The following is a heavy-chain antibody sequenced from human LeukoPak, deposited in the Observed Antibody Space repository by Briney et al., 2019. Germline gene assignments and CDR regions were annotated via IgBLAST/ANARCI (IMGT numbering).Heavy chain of an antibody. D-gene: IGHD3-22*01. Sequence: GASVTVSCKASGYTFTSYGISWVRQAPGQGLEWMGWISAYNGNTNYAQKIQGRVTMTTDTSTSTAYMELRSLRSDDTAVYYCAGGEDYYDSSGYWGYWGQGTLVTVSS. J-gene: IGHJ4*02. CDR1: GYTFTSYG. V-gene: IGHV1-18*01. CDR3: AGGEDYYDSSGYWGY. CDR2: ISAYNGNT.